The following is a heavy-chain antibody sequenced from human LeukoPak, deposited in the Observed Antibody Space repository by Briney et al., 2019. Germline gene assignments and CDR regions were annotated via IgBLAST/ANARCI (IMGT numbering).Heavy chain of an antibody. D-gene: IGHD3-10*01. CDR3: ARGREAYGSGL. J-gene: IGHJ4*02. CDR1: GGSISSGGYY. Sequence: SETLSLTCTVSGGSISSGGYYWSWICQHPGKGLEWIGYIYYSGSTYYNPSLKSRVTISVDTSKNQFSLKLSSVTAADTAVYYCARGREAYGSGLWGQGTLVTVSS. V-gene: IGHV4-31*03. CDR2: IYYSGST.